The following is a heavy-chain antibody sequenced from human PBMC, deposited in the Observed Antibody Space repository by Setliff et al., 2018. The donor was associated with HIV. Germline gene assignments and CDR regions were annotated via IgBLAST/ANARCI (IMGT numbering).Heavy chain of an antibody. D-gene: IGHD2-15*01. CDR1: GFTFSSYG. CDR3: AKTLPTLYPPHDYYFAMDV. V-gene: IGHV3-30*02. J-gene: IGHJ6*02. CDR2: IRNDGSDK. Sequence: PGGSLRLSCAASGFTFSSYGVHWVRQAPGKGLEWVAFIRNDGSDKHYVDSVKGRFTISRDNSKNTLYLQMSSLRAEDTAVYYCAKTLPTLYPPHDYYFAMDVWGQGTTVTVSS.